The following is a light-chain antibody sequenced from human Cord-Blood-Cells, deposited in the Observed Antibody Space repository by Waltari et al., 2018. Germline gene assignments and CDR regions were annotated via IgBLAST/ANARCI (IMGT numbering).Light chain of an antibody. CDR2: EVR. V-gene: IGLV2-14*01. CDR1: SSDVGGYNY. J-gene: IGLJ1*01. Sequence: QSALTQPASVSGSPGQSITISCTGTSSDVGGYNYVSWYQQHPGKAPKLMFYEVRNRPAGVSNRFSGSKSGNTASLTISGLQAEDEADYYCSSYTSSSTLVFGTGTKVTVL. CDR3: SSYTSSSTLV.